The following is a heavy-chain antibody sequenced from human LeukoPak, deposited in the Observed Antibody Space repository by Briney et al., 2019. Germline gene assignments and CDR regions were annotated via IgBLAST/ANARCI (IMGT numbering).Heavy chain of an antibody. D-gene: IGHD4-17*01. CDR1: GFTFSRYS. J-gene: IGHJ4*02. V-gene: IGHV3-21*04. Sequence: KSGGSLRLSCAASGFTFSRYSMNWVRQAPGKGLEWVSSISSSGDYIYYADSVKGRFTISRDNSKNSLYLQMNSLRAEDTALYYCAKGTLGDYRAGPDYWGRGTLVTVSS. CDR2: ISSSGDYI. CDR3: AKGTLGDYRAGPDY.